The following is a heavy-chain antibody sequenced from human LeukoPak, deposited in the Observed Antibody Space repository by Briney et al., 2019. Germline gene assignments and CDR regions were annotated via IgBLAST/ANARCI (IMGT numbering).Heavy chain of an antibody. CDR3: ARLLFGELRYFDY. CDR1: GFTFSRSW. CDR2: KKQDRSEK. D-gene: IGHD3-10*01. Sequence: GGSLRLSCVASGFTFSRSWMSWVRRAPGKGLEWVGNKKQDRSEKYYAESVKGRFAVSRDNAMNSLYLQMNSLRVEDTAVYYCARLLFGELRYFDYWGQGTLVPVSS. J-gene: IGHJ4*02. V-gene: IGHV3-7*03.